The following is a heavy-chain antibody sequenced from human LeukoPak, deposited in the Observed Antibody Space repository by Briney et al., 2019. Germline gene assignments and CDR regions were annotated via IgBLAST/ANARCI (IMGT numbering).Heavy chain of an antibody. D-gene: IGHD5-24*01. CDR1: GGSIISHY. V-gene: IGHV4-59*11. J-gene: IGHJ3*02. Sequence: SETLSLTCIVSGGSIISHYWSWIRQPPGEGLEWIGHIYHSGSTNNNPSLKSRVTMSVDTSKNQFSLNLSSVTAADTAVYYCARVSRITDAFDIWGQGTKVTVSS. CDR3: ARVSRITDAFDI. CDR2: IYHSGST.